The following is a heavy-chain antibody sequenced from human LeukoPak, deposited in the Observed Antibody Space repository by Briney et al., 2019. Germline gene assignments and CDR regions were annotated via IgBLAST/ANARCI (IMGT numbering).Heavy chain of an antibody. CDR3: ASASGVQLWTNFDY. J-gene: IGHJ4*02. CDR2: IIPILGIA. D-gene: IGHD5-18*01. V-gene: IGHV1-69*04. CDR1: GYTFTSYG. Sequence: SVKVSCKASGYTFTSYGINWVRQAPGQGLEWMGRIIPILGIANYAQKFQGRVTITADKSTSTAYMELSSLRSEDTAVYYCASASGVQLWTNFDYWGQGTLVTVSS.